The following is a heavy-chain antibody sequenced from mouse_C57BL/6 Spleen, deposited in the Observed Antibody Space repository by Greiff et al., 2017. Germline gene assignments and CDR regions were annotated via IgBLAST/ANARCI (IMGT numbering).Heavy chain of an antibody. J-gene: IGHJ4*01. CDR1: GFSLTSYA. D-gene: IGHD1-1*01. V-gene: IGHV2-9-1*01. Sequence: VKVVESGPGLVAPSQSLSITCTVSGFSLTSYAISWVRQPPGKGLEWLGVIWTGGGTNYNSALKSRLSISKDNSKSQVFLKMNSLQTDDTARYYCARGAHYGSSSYAMDYWGQGTSVTVSS. CDR3: ARGAHYGSSSYAMDY. CDR2: IWTGGGT.